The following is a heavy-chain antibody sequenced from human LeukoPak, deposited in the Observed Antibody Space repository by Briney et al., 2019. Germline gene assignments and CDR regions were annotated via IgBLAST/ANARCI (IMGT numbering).Heavy chain of an antibody. CDR1: GGTFSSYT. Sequence: SVKVSCKASGGTFSSYTVNWVRQAPGRGLEWMGRIIPIFVTANYAQNFQGRVTITADKSTTTVYMELTSLRSEDTAVYYCSGDLNWHHDSWGQGTLVTVSS. J-gene: IGHJ5*02. CDR2: IIPIFVTA. D-gene: IGHD3-16*01. CDR3: SGDLNWHHDS. V-gene: IGHV1-69*08.